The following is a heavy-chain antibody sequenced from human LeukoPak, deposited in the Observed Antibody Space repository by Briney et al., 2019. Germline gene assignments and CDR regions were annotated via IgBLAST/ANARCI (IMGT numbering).Heavy chain of an antibody. V-gene: IGHV3-7*01. CDR3: ARDEYTSSDY. CDR1: GFTFSRYW. J-gene: IGHJ4*02. Sequence: PGGSLRLSCAASGFTFSRYWMSWVRQAPGKGLEWVANIKQDGSEKYYVDSVKGRFTISRDNAKNSLYLQMNSLRAEDTAIYYCARDEYTSSDYWGQGTLVTVSS. CDR2: IKQDGSEK. D-gene: IGHD6-13*01.